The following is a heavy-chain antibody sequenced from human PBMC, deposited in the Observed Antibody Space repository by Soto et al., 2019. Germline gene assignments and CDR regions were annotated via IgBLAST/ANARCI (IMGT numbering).Heavy chain of an antibody. CDR1: GDSISSPTW. CDR3: ATRAPIDGDPY. J-gene: IGHJ4*02. CDR2: VYHSGST. D-gene: IGHD4-17*01. Sequence: QVQLQESGPGLVKPSETLSLTYDVSGDSISSPTWWTWVRQPPGKGLEWIGEVYHSGSTNYNSSLKSRVTISVDKSKNQFSLRLSSVTAADTAVYYCATRAPIDGDPYWGQGTVVIVSS. V-gene: IGHV4-4*02.